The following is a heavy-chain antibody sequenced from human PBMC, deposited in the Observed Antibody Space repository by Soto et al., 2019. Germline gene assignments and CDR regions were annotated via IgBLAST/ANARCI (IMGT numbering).Heavy chain of an antibody. D-gene: IGHD3-22*01. V-gene: IGHV1-2*04. J-gene: IGHJ6*04. CDR3: ARGVYFDSGPETNYYYWGRDF. CDR2: INPNSGGT. CDR1: GYTFTGYY. Sequence: ASVKVSCKASGYTFTGYYMHSVRQAPGQGLEWMGWINPNSGGTNYAQKFQGWVTMTRDTSISKAYMELSRLRSDDTAVYYCARGVYFDSGPETNYYYWGRDFWGKGPTVT.